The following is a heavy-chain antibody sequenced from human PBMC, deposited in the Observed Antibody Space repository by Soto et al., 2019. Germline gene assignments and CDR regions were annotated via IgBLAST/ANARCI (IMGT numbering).Heavy chain of an antibody. J-gene: IGHJ4*02. Sequence: ASVKVSCKASGYTFTSYAMHWVRQAPGQRLEWMGWINAGNGNTKYSQKFQGRVTITRETSASTAYMALSSLRSEDTAVYYCARTKTIFGVVTNSEFDYWGQGTLVTVSS. CDR1: GYTFTSYA. CDR3: ARTKTIFGVVTNSEFDY. CDR2: INAGNGNT. V-gene: IGHV1-3*01. D-gene: IGHD3-3*01.